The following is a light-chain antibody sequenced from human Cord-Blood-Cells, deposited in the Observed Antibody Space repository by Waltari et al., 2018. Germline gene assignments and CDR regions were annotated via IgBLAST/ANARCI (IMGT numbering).Light chain of an antibody. CDR2: WAS. CDR3: QQYYSTPPT. J-gene: IGKJ1*01. CDR1: QCVLYSSKNKNY. Sequence: DIVMTQSPDSLAVSLGERATINCKSSQCVLYSSKNKNYLAWDQQKPGQPPKLLIYWASTRESGVPDRFSGSGSGTDFTLTISSLQAEDVAVYYCQQYYSTPPTFGQGTKVEIK. V-gene: IGKV4-1*01.